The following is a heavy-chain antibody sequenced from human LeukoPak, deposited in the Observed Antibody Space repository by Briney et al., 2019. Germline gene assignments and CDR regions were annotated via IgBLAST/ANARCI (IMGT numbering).Heavy chain of an antibody. CDR1: GFTFSSDR. J-gene: IGHJ4*02. CDR3: ARVGVGARFDY. V-gene: IGHV3-7*01. Sequence: GGSLRLSCAASGFTFSSDRMSWVRQAPGKGLEWVANIKQDGSEKYYVATVKIRFTISRDNAKNSLYLQMSSLRAEDTAVYYCARVGVGARFDYWGQGTLVTVSS. CDR2: IKQDGSEK. D-gene: IGHD1-26*01.